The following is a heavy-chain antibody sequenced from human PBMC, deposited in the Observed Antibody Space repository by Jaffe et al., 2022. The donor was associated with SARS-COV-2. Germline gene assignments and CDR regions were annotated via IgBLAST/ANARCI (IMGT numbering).Heavy chain of an antibody. D-gene: IGHD3-16*01. Sequence: QVQLVESGGGVVQPGRSLRLSCAASGFTFSSYAMHWVRQAPGKGLEWVAVISYDGSNKYYADSVKGRFTISRDNSKNTLYLQMNSLRAEDTAVYYCARVYDYVWGRTTFGAFDIWGQGTMVTVSS. J-gene: IGHJ3*02. CDR1: GFTFSSYA. V-gene: IGHV3-30-3*01. CDR2: ISYDGSNK. CDR3: ARVYDYVWGRTTFGAFDI.